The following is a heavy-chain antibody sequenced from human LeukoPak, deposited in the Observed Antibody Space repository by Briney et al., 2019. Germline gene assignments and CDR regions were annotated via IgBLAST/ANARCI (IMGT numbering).Heavy chain of an antibody. V-gene: IGHV3-7*03. J-gene: IGHJ4*02. CDR1: GLTFRKHW. CDR3: ARDGFGTGSN. Sequence: GSLKLSCGSSGLTFRKHWMGWGRQAPREGAEWVANIKQDGSEKNYVDSVKGRFIISRDNAKNSLHLQMNTLRADDTAVYYCARDGFGTGSNWGQGTLVTVSS. CDR2: IKQDGSEK. D-gene: IGHD3-16*01.